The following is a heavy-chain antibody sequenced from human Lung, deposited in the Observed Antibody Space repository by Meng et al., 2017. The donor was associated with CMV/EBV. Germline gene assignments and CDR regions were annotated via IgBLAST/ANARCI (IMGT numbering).Heavy chain of an antibody. Sequence: SXPXLVXPTQTLTLTCSFSGFLLSATGMRVSWIRQPPGGALEWLARIDWDDDKFYSPSLKTRLSISKDTSKNQVVLRMTNMDPVDTATYYCARIDFWSGIDVFDIWGQGIXVTVSS. CDR1: GFLLSATGMR. J-gene: IGHJ3*02. CDR3: ARIDFWSGIDVFDI. CDR2: IDWDDDK. D-gene: IGHD3-3*01. V-gene: IGHV2-70D*14.